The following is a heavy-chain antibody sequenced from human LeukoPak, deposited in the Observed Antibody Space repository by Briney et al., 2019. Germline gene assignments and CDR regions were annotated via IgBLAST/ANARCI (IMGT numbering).Heavy chain of an antibody. D-gene: IGHD6-13*01. V-gene: IGHV1-2*02. Sequence: GASVKVSCKASGYTFTGYYMHWVRQAPGQGLEWMGWINPNSGGTNYAQKFQGRVTMTRDTSISTAYMELSRLRSDDTAVYYCARGIKSSSGFTAPDYWGQGTLVTVSS. CDR2: INPNSGGT. CDR3: ARGIKSSSGFTAPDY. J-gene: IGHJ4*02. CDR1: GYTFTGYY.